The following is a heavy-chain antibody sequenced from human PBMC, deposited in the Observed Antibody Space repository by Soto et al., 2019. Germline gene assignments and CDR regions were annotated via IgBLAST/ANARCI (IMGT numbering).Heavy chain of an antibody. CDR3: APWFGAFDY. D-gene: IGHD3-10*01. CDR1: GFTFSSYG. J-gene: IGHJ4*02. V-gene: IGHV3-30*03. Sequence: QVQLVESGGGVVQPGRSLRLSCAASGFTFSSYGMHWVRQAPGKGLEWVAVISYDGSNKYYADSVKGRFTISRDNSKTTLYLQMNSLRAEATAVYYCAPWFGAFDYWGQGPWSPSPQ. CDR2: ISYDGSNK.